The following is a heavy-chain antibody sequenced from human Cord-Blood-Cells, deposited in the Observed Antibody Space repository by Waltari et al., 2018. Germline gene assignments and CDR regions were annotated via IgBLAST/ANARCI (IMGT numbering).Heavy chain of an antibody. CDR3: ARVERGVARAGFDP. CDR2: IYYSGST. CDR1: GGSVSSGSYS. Sequence: QVQLQASGPGLVKPSETLSLTCTVSGGSVSSGSYSWSWIRTPPGKGLEWIGYIYYSGSTNYNPSLKSRVTISVDTSKNQFSLKLSSVTAADTAVYYCARVERGVARAGFDPWGQGTLVTVSS. V-gene: IGHV4-61*01. J-gene: IGHJ5*02. D-gene: IGHD2-15*01.